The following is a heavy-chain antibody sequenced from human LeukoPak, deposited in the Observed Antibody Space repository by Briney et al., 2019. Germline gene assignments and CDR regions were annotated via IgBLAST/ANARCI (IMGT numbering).Heavy chain of an antibody. Sequence: SGGSLRLSCAASGFTFKFYSMNWVRQAPGKGLEWVSYISTNTTTIYYADSVKGRFTISRDNAKNSLYLQMNSLRAEDTAVYYCAELGITMIGGVWSKGTTVTISS. J-gene: IGHJ6*04. V-gene: IGHV3-48*01. CDR3: AELGITMIGGV. D-gene: IGHD3-10*02. CDR1: GFTFKFYS. CDR2: ISTNTTTI.